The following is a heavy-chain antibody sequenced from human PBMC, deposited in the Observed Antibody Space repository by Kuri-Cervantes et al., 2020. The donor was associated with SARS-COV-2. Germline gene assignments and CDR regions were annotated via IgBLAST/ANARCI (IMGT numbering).Heavy chain of an antibody. D-gene: IGHD3-22*01. V-gene: IGHV1-2*02. CDR3: ARVRIVVVIDAFDI. CDR1: GYTFTGYY. Sequence: ASVKVSCKASGYTFTGYYMHWVRQAPGQGLEWTGWINPNSGGTNYAQKFQGRVTMTRDTSISTAYMELSRLRSDDTAVYYCARVRIVVVIDAFDIWGQGTMVTVSS. CDR2: INPNSGGT. J-gene: IGHJ3*02.